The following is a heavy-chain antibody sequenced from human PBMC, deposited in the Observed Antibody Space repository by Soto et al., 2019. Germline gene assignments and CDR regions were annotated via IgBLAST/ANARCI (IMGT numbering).Heavy chain of an antibody. J-gene: IGHJ4*02. D-gene: IGHD3-16*01. CDR3: ARDWGAMANFDY. CDR2: IWYDGSNK. V-gene: IGHV3-33*01. Sequence: GGSLRLSCAASGFTFSSYGMHWVRQAPGKGLEWVAVIWYDGSNKYYADSVKGRFTISRDNSKNTLYLQMNSLRAEDTAVYYCARDWGAMANFDYWGQGTLVTVSS. CDR1: GFTFSSYG.